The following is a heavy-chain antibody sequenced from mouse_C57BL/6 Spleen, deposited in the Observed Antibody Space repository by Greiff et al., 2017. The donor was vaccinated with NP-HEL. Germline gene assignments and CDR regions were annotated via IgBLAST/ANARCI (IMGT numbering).Heavy chain of an antibody. J-gene: IGHJ1*03. CDR2: ISNLAYSI. CDR1: GFTFSDYG. CDR3: ARRYYGSSPYWYFDV. V-gene: IGHV5-15*01. D-gene: IGHD1-1*01. Sequence: EVQRVESGGGLVQPGGSLKLSCAASGFTFSDYGMAWVRQAPRKGPAWVAFISNLAYSIYYADTVTGRFTISRENAKNTLYLEMSSLRSEDTAMYYCARRYYGSSPYWYFDVWGTGTTVTVSS.